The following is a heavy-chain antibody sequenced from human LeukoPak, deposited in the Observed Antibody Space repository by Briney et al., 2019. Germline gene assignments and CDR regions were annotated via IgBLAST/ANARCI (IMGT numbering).Heavy chain of an antibody. CDR3: ARQIGVYSYAPEYFDY. D-gene: IGHD5-18*01. CDR2: IYYSGTV. J-gene: IGHJ4*02. V-gene: IGHV4-31*03. CDR1: GASISRGPYY. Sequence: SQTLSLTCTVSGASISRGPYYWSWLRQHPGTGLEWIGHIYYSGTVYYNPSLRSRVTISVDTSKNQFSLKLSSVTAADTAVYYCARQIGVYSYAPEYFDYWGQGTLVTVSS.